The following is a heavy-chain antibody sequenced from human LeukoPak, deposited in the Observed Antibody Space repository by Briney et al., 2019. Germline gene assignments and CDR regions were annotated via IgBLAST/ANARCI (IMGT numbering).Heavy chain of an antibody. CDR2: ISPDGGST. CDR3: ARFHAEAFDY. J-gene: IGHJ4*02. Sequence: GGSLRLSCVASGFTLSSHWMHWLRLAPGKGLVWVSRISPDGGSTGYADSVKGRFTISRDNSKNTLYLQMNSLRAEDTAVYYCARFHAEAFDYWGQGTLVTVFS. CDR1: GFTLSSHW. V-gene: IGHV3-74*01.